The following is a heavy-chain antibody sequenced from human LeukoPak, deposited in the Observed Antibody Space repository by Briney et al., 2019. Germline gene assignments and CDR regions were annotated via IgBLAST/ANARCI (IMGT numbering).Heavy chain of an antibody. J-gene: IGHJ4*02. D-gene: IGHD3-22*01. CDR3: ARDSPYYFDSSGDYVSDY. CDR1: GFTFRTFT. Sequence: KPGGSLRPSCAASGFTFRTFTMHWVRQAPGKGLEWVSSINSASNFIYHADSVKGRFTISRDNAKNSLYLQMSSLKVDDTAVYYCARDSPYYFDSSGDYVSDYWGQGALVTVSS. V-gene: IGHV3-21*01. CDR2: INSASNFI.